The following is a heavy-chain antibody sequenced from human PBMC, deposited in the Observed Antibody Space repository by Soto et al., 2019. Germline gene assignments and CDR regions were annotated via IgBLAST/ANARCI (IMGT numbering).Heavy chain of an antibody. CDR2: INHSGST. J-gene: IGHJ4*02. CDR3: ARGRMVRGEIDY. Sequence: QVQLQQWGAGLLKPSETLSLTCAVYGGSFSGYYWSWIRQPPGKGLEWIGEINHSGSTNYNPSLKSRVTISVDTSKNQFSLKLSAVTAADTAGYYCARGRMVRGEIDYWGQGTLVTVSS. V-gene: IGHV4-34*01. CDR1: GGSFSGYY. D-gene: IGHD3-10*01.